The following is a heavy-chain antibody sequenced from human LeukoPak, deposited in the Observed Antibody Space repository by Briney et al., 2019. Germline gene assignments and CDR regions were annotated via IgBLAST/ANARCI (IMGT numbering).Heavy chain of an antibody. V-gene: IGHV3-66*02. D-gene: IGHD3-22*01. CDR2: IYSGGST. CDR1: GFTVSSNY. CDR3: AREGNYYYDSSGYYFH. J-gene: IGHJ4*02. Sequence: PGGSLRLSCAASGFTVSSNYMSWVRQAPGKGLEWVSVIYSGGSTCYADSVKGRFTISRDNSKNTLYLQMNSLRAEDTAVYYCAREGNYYYDSSGYYFHWGQGTLVTVSS.